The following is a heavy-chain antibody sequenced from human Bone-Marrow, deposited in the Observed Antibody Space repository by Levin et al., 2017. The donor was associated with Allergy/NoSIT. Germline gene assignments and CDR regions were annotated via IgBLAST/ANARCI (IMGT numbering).Heavy chain of an antibody. J-gene: IGHJ4*02. CDR2: AYYKSEWNT. D-gene: IGHD3-16*01. CDR3: ARERGEDSTTWYETFDY. Sequence: SETLSLTCDVSGDSVSTSSATWNWIRQSPSRGLEWLGRAYYKSEWNTDYAMSVKSRITITPDISKNQFSLHLNSVTPEDTGVYYCARERGEDSTTWYETFDYWGQGTQVTVSS. CDR1: GDSVSTSSAT. V-gene: IGHV6-1*01.